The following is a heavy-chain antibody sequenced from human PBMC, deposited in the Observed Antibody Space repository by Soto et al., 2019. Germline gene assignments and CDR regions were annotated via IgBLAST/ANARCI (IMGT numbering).Heavy chain of an antibody. CDR2: ISFGGTDK. CDR3: AIEQLLREGYFYAMDV. CDR1: GFTFKTYG. D-gene: IGHD1-26*01. J-gene: IGHJ6*02. Sequence: QVQLVESGGGVVQPGRSLRLSCAASGFTFKTYGMHWVRQAPGKGLEWVAVISFGGTDKYYADSVKGRFSISRDNSKSTLYLQMNTLTADDTAVYNCAIEQLLREGYFYAMDVWGQGTTVTVSS. V-gene: IGHV3-30*03.